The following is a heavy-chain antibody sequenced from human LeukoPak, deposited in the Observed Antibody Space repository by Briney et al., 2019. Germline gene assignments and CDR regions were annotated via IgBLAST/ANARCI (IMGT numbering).Heavy chain of an antibody. CDR3: ARATKDYDFWSGYYFGYWFDP. D-gene: IGHD3-3*01. Sequence: PSETLSLTCAVYGGSFSGYYWSWIRQPPGKGLEWIGEINHSGSTYYNPSLKSRVTISVDRSKNQFSLKLSSVTAADTAVYYCARATKDYDFWSGYYFGYWFDPWGQGTLVTVSS. CDR2: INHSGST. V-gene: IGHV4-34*01. J-gene: IGHJ5*02. CDR1: GGSFSGYY.